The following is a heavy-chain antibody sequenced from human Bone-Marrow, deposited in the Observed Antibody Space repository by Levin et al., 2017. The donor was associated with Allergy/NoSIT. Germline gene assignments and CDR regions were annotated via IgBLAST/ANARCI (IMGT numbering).Heavy chain of an antibody. Sequence: SETLSLTCAVSGGSISSSNWWSWVRQPPGKGLEWIGEIYHSGSTNYNPSLKSRVTISVDKSKNQFSLKLSSVTAADTAVYYCARLRGSSWYREYFQHWGQGTLVTVSS. CDR2: IYHSGST. D-gene: IGHD6-13*01. CDR3: ARLRGSSWYREYFQH. V-gene: IGHV4-4*02. CDR1: GGSISSSNW. J-gene: IGHJ1*01.